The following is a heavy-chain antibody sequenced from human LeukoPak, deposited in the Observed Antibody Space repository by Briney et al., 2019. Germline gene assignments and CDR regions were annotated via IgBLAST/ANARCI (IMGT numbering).Heavy chain of an antibody. CDR3: ARVPSSASCYSDY. CDR1: GCSFTSYW. D-gene: IGHD2-2*02. J-gene: IGHJ4*02. CDR2: IYPGDSDT. V-gene: IGHV5-51*01. Sequence: GESLKISCKGSGCSFTSYWIGWVRQMPGKGLEWMGIIYPGDSDTRYSPSFQGQVTISADKSISTAYLQWGSLKASDTAMYYCARVPSSASCYSDYWGQGTLVTVSS.